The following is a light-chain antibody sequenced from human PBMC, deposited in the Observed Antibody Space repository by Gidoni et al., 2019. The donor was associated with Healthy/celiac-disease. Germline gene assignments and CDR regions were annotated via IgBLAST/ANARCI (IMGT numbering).Light chain of an antibody. J-gene: IGLJ2*01. V-gene: IGLV1-40*01. Sequence: QSVLTHPPSVSGAPRQRVTISCTGSSSNIGAGYDVHWYQQLPGTAPKLPIYGNSDRPSGVPDRFSGSKSGPSASLAITGLQAEDEADYYCQSYDSSLSGVVFGGGTKLTVL. CDR1: SSNIGAGYD. CDR3: QSYDSSLSGVV. CDR2: GNS.